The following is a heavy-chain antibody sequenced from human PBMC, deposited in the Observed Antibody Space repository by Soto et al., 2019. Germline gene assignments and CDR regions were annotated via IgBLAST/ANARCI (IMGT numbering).Heavy chain of an antibody. J-gene: IGHJ6*03. Sequence: QVQLQQWGAGLLKPSETLSLTCAVYGGSFSGYYWSWIRQPPGKGLEWIGEINHSGSTNYNPSLKSRVTTSVDASKNQFSRKLSSVAGAEAAVYCCARGQGNCSGGSCYDIWGYIDAWGKGTTVTVSS. CDR3: ARGQGNCSGGSCYDIWGYIDA. D-gene: IGHD2-15*01. V-gene: IGHV4-34*01. CDR2: INHSGST. CDR1: GGSFSGYY.